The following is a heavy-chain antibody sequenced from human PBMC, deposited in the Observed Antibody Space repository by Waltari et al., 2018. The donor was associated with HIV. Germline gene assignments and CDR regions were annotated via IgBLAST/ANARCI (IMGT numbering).Heavy chain of an antibody. Sequence: EVQLVESGGGFVQPGGSLSLSCAVSGFTLSSSWMTWVRQAPGKGREWVANIKQDGREAYYVDSVKGRFTISRDNAKNSLYLQMNSLRAEDTAVYYCARQRGSGSGDYWGRGTLVTVSS. J-gene: IGHJ4*02. D-gene: IGHD1-26*01. CDR1: GFTLSSSW. V-gene: IGHV3-7*01. CDR2: IKQDGREA. CDR3: ARQRGSGSGDY.